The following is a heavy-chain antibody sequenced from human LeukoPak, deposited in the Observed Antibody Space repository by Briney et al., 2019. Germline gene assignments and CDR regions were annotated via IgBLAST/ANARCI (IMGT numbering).Heavy chain of an antibody. CDR1: GGSISGYY. Sequence: SETLSLTCTVSGGSISGYYWSWIRQPPGKGLEWIGYIYYSGSTNYNPSLKSRVTISVDTSKNQFSLKLSSVTAADTAVYYCARAVGSSGWYRGFDWYFDLWGRGTLVTVSS. V-gene: IGHV4-59*01. D-gene: IGHD6-19*01. CDR3: ARAVGSSGWYRGFDWYFDL. CDR2: IYYSGST. J-gene: IGHJ2*01.